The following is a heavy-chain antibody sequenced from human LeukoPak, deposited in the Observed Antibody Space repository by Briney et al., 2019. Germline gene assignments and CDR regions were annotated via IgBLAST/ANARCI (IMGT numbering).Heavy chain of an antibody. D-gene: IGHD2/OR15-2a*01. V-gene: IGHV3-9*01. CDR1: GFTFDDYA. CDR3: AKDAYGGATFFYYMDV. J-gene: IGHJ6*03. CDR2: ISWNSGNI. Sequence: PGGSLRLSCAGSGFTFDDYAMHWVRQTPGKGLEWASGISWNSGNIAYADFVGGRFTISRDNAKNSLSLQMNSLSDEDTAVYYCAKDAYGGATFFYYMDVWGKGTTVTVSS.